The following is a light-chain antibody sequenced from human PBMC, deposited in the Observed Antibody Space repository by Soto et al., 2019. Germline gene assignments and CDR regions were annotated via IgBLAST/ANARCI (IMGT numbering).Light chain of an antibody. CDR3: QQYGSSAT. J-gene: IGKJ5*01. CDR2: DAS. CDR1: QSVSSY. V-gene: IGKV3-20*01. Sequence: EIVLTQSPATLSLSPGEIATLSCRASQSVSSYLLWYQQKPGQAPRLLIYDASNRATGIPDRFSGSGSGTVFTLTISRLEPEDFAVYYCQQYGSSATFGQGTRLEIK.